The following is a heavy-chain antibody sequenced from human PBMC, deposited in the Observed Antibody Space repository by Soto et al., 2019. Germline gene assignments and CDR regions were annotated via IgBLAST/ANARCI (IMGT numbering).Heavy chain of an antibody. V-gene: IGHV3-30-3*01. D-gene: IGHD3-22*01. CDR2: ISDDGNTK. J-gene: IGHJ4*02. CDR3: ASPYFYDSGGYYPFDY. CDR1: GFTFSTYA. Sequence: QVQLVESGGGVVQPGTSLRLSCAASGFTFSTYAMYWVRQAPGRGLEWVAVISDDGNTKYYADSVKGRFTISRDNSRNTLYLQIYSLGAEDAAVYYCASPYFYDSGGYYPFDYWGQGTPVIVSS.